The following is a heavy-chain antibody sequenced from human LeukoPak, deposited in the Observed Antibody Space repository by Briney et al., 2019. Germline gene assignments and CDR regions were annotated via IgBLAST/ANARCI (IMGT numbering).Heavy chain of an antibody. Sequence: ASVKVSCKVSGYTLTELSMHWVRQAPGKGLEWMGEFDPKDGETLYAQKFQGRVTMTKDTTTDTAYMERSSLRSEDTAVYYCATADASVVRGVISGMDFWGKGTTVTVSS. D-gene: IGHD3-10*01. J-gene: IGHJ6*04. V-gene: IGHV1-24*01. CDR3: ATADASVVRGVISGMDF. CDR1: GYTLTELS. CDR2: FDPKDGET.